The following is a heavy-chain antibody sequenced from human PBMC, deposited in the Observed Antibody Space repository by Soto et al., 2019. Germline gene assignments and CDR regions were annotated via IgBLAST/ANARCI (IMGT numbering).Heavy chain of an antibody. CDR2: INHSGST. D-gene: IGHD3-3*01. CDR1: GGSFSGYY. Sequence: SETLSLTCAVYGGSFSGYYWSWIRQPPGKGLEWIGEINHSGSTNYNPSLKSRVTISVDTSKNQFSLKLSSVTAADTAVYYCARNGSYYDFWSGYYFGGGMDVWGQGTTVTVSS. V-gene: IGHV4-34*01. CDR3: ARNGSYYDFWSGYYFGGGMDV. J-gene: IGHJ6*02.